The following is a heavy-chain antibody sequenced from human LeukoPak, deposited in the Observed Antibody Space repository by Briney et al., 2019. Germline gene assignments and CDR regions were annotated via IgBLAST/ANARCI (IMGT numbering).Heavy chain of an antibody. J-gene: IGHJ6*03. V-gene: IGHV1-69*05. D-gene: IGHD6-13*01. CDR1: GGTFSSYA. CDR3: ASSTNLLAAAGANYYYYYMDV. Sequence: SVKVSCKASGGTFSSYAISWVRQAPGQGLEWMGGVIPIFGTANYAQKLQGRVTITTDESTSTAYMELSSLRSEDTAVYYCASSTNLLAAAGANYYYYYMDVWGKGTTVTVSS. CDR2: VIPIFGTA.